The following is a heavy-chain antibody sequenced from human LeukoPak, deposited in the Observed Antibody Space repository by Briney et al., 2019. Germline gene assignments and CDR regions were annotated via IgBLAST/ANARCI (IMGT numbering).Heavy chain of an antibody. Sequence: GRSLRLSCAASGFTFSSYWMSWVRQAPGKGLEWVANIKQDGSEKYYVDSVKGRFTISRDNAKNSLYLQMNSLRAEDTAVYYCARETRGGDIVLMVYAIRTGFDYWGQGTLVTVSS. D-gene: IGHD2-8*01. V-gene: IGHV3-7*01. CDR1: GFTFSSYW. CDR2: IKQDGSEK. J-gene: IGHJ4*02. CDR3: ARETRGGDIVLMVYAIRTGFDY.